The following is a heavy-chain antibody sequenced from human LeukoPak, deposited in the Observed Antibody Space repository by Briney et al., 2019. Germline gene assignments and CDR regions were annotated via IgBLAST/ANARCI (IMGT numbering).Heavy chain of an antibody. D-gene: IGHD3-3*01. J-gene: IGHJ4*02. CDR2: VHLDGRT. Sequence: SETLSLTCDVSGGSVTSANWWTRVRQPQGKGLEWIGEVHLDGRTNYNPSLKSRLIMSVDLPENHISLKLTSVTAADTAVYYCAREGGFYRPLDYSGQGTLVTVSS. CDR3: AREGGFYRPLDY. CDR1: GGSVTSANW. V-gene: IGHV4-4*02.